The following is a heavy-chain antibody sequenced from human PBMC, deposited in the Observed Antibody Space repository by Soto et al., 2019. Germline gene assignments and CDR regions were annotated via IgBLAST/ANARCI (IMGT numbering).Heavy chain of an antibody. CDR1: GFTFSSYW. CDR3: LRSITIFGVVITGDYFDY. V-gene: IGHV3-7*05. J-gene: IGHJ4*02. CDR2: IKQDGSEK. D-gene: IGHD3-3*01. Sequence: GGSLRLSCAASGFTFSSYWMSWVRQAPGKGLEWVANIKQDGSEKYYVDSVKGRFTISRDNAKNSLYLQMNSLRAEDTAVYYCLRSITIFGVVITGDYFDYWGQGTLVTVSS.